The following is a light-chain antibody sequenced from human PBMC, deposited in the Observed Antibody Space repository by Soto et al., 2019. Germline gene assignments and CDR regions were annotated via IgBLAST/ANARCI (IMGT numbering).Light chain of an antibody. V-gene: IGLV1-40*01. CDR3: QSYDTSLSGWV. CDR1: SSNIGAGYD. CDR2: GNS. J-gene: IGLJ3*02. Sequence: QSVLTQPPSVSGAPGQRVTISCTRSSSNIGAGYDVHWYQQLPGTAPKLLIYGNSNRPSGVPDRFSGSKSGTSASLAITGLQAEDEADYYCQSYDTSLSGWVLGGGTKLAVL.